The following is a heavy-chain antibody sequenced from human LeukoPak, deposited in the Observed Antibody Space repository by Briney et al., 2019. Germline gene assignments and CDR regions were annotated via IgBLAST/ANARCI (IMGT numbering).Heavy chain of an antibody. D-gene: IGHD6-13*01. V-gene: IGHV3-64D*06. Sequence: GGSLRLSCSASGFTCSSYAMHWVRQAPGKGLEYVSAISSNGGSTYYADSVKGRFTISRDNSKNTLYLQMSSLRAEDTAVYYCVKGREPTYSSSWTDWGQGILVTVSS. CDR2: ISSNGGST. J-gene: IGHJ4*02. CDR3: VKGREPTYSSSWTD. CDR1: GFTCSSYA.